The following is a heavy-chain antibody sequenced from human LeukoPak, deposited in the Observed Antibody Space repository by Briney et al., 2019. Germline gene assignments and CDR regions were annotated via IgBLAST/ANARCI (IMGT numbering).Heavy chain of an antibody. CDR2: IYYSGST. CDR3: ARTVPVPWAPFDY. CDR1: GGSISSYY. Sequence: PSETLSLTCTDSGGSISSYYWSWIRQPPGKGLELIGYIYYSGSTNYNPSLKSRVTISVDTSKNQFSLKLSSVTAADTAVYYCARTVPVPWAPFDYWGQGTLVTVSS. D-gene: IGHD2-2*01. V-gene: IGHV4-59*01. J-gene: IGHJ4*02.